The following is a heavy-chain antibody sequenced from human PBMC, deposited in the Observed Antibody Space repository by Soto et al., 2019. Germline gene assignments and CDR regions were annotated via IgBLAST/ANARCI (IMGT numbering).Heavy chain of an antibody. J-gene: IGHJ4*02. CDR2: ISAYNGNT. Sequence: QVHLEQSGAEVRKPGASVKVSCKASGYTFNSFGINWVRQAPGQGLEWLGWISAYNGNTNYAQKFHGRVTMTADTSTTTAYFELTSLRSDDTAVYYCAREFQYDSGGFHELYFWGQGTLVTVSS. CDR1: GYTFNSFG. CDR3: AREFQYDSGGFHELYF. V-gene: IGHV1-18*04. D-gene: IGHD3-22*01.